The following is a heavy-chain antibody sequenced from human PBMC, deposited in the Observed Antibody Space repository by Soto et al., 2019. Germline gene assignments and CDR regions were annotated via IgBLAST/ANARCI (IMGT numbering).Heavy chain of an antibody. CDR3: AREGATVTTGYYYGMDV. CDR1: GGTFSSYA. J-gene: IGHJ6*02. D-gene: IGHD4-4*01. CDR2: IIPIFGTA. Sequence: ASVKVSCKASGGTFSSYAISWVRQAPGQGLEWMGGIIPIFGTANYAQKFQGRVTITADESTRTAYMELSSLRSEDTAVYYCAREGATVTTGYYYGMDVWGQGTTVTVSS. V-gene: IGHV1-69*13.